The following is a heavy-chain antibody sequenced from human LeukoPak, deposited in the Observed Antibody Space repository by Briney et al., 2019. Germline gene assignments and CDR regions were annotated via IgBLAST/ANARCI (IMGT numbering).Heavy chain of an antibody. Sequence: SETLSLTCTVSGGSISSYYWSWIRQPAGEGLEGIGRLHTSGSTHYNPSLKSRVTMSVDTSKNHFSLKLNSVTAADTAVYYCAKPSNYYGSATDAFDFWGQGTMVTVSS. D-gene: IGHD3-10*01. J-gene: IGHJ3*01. V-gene: IGHV4-4*07. CDR3: AKPSNYYGSATDAFDF. CDR2: LHTSGST. CDR1: GGSISSYY.